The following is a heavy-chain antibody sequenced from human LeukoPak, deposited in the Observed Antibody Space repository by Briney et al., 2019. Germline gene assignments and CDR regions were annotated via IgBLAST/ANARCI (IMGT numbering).Heavy chain of an antibody. CDR3: ARGRITMVRGVIIQRYYYYYYYMDV. Sequence: ASVKVSCKASGYTFTSYDINWVRQATGQGLEWMGWMNPNSGKTGYAQKFQGRVTMTRNTSISTAYMELSSLRSEDTAVYYCARGRITMVRGVIIQRYYYYYYYMDVWGKGTTVTISS. J-gene: IGHJ6*03. CDR1: GYTFTSYD. V-gene: IGHV1-8*01. CDR2: MNPNSGKT. D-gene: IGHD3-10*01.